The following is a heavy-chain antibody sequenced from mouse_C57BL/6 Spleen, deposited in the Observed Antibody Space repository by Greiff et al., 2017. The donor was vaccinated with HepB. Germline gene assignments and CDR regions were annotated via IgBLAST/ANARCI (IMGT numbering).Heavy chain of an antibody. V-gene: IGHV1-26*01. CDR1: GYTFTDYY. D-gene: IGHD3-2*02. CDR3: AIFLDSSGYAYAMDY. J-gene: IGHJ4*01. CDR2: INPNNGGT. Sequence: VQLQQSGPELVKPGASVKISCKASGYTFTDYYMNWVKQSHGKSLEWIGDINPNNGGTSYNQKFKGKATLTVDKSSSTAYMELRSLTSEDSAVYYCAIFLDSSGYAYAMDYWGQGTSVTVSS.